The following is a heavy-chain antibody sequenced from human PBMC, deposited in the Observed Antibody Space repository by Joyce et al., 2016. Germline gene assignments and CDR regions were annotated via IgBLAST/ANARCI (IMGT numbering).Heavy chain of an antibody. CDR3: ARAGYYHTSCYYYPNFDY. CDR2: TNDRSKWYN. V-gene: IGHV6-1*01. Sequence: QVQLQQSGPGLVKPSQTLSLTCAISGDSVSSNSAAWNWIRQSPSRGLEWLGKTNDRSKWYNDDAVSVKSRITINPDTPKNQCSLQLNSVTPEDAAVYYCARAGYYHTSCYYYPNFDYWGPGTLVTVSS. J-gene: IGHJ4*02. CDR1: GDSVSSNSAA. D-gene: IGHD3-22*01.